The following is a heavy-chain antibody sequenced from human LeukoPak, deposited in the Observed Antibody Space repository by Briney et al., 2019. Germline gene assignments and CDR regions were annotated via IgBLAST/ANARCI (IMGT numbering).Heavy chain of an antibody. V-gene: IGHV1-2*06. J-gene: IGHJ3*02. D-gene: IGHD3-22*01. CDR1: VYTFTGYY. CDR3: ARVQSGYYDSSGYYYAGNAFDI. Sequence: ASVKVSCKASVYTFTGYYMHWVRQAPGQGLEWMGRINPNSGGTNYAQKFQGRVTMTRDTSISTASMELSRLRSDDTAVYYCARVQSGYYDSSGYYYAGNAFDIWGQGTMVTVSS. CDR2: INPNSGGT.